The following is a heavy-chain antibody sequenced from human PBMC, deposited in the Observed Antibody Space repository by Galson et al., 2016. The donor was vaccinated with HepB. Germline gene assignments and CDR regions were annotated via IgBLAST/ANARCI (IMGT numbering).Heavy chain of an antibody. CDR3: GTERDYGIMDY. D-gene: IGHD4-17*01. CDR2: INEDGSEE. J-gene: IGHJ4*02. Sequence: SLRLSCAASGFIFSRYWVAWVRQAPGKTLEWVANINEDGSEEKCVDSVKGRFTISRDNTKKTVYLQMSSLRVDDTAVLYCGTERDYGIMDYWGQGTLVTVSS. CDR1: GFIFSRYW. V-gene: IGHV3-7*01.